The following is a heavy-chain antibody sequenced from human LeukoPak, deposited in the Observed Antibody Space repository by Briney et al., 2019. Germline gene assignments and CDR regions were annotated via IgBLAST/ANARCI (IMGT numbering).Heavy chain of an antibody. D-gene: IGHD1-7*01. Sequence: GGSLRLSCAASGFTFSSYWMSWVRQAPGKGLEWVAVIRPDGSHISYVDPVKGRFTISRDNSNNMLYLQMSSLRAEDTALYYCLREVDWKYAFDYWGRGTLVTVSS. V-gene: IGHV3-33*08. CDR3: LREVDWKYAFDY. CDR1: GFTFSSYW. J-gene: IGHJ4*02. CDR2: IRPDGSHI.